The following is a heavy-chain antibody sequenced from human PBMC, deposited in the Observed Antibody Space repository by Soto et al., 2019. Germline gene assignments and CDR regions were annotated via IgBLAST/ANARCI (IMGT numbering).Heavy chain of an antibody. Sequence: SETLSLTCTVSGGSISSDSYYWGWIRQSPEKGLEWIASISYSGSTYYNPTLKSRLIISVDTSKSQFSLKLSSVTAADTAVYYCVRGLITGSQYSGGWYYFDSWGQGTQV. CDR3: VRGLITGSQYSGGWYYFDS. CDR2: ISYSGST. D-gene: IGHD1-26*01. V-gene: IGHV4-39*01. CDR1: GGSISSDSYY. J-gene: IGHJ4*02.